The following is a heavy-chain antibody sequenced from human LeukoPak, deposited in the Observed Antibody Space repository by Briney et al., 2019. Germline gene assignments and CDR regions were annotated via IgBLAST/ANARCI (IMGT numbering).Heavy chain of an antibody. D-gene: IGHD2-15*01. CDR2: IWYDGSDK. Sequence: GRSLRLSCAASGFTFSSYGMHWVRQAPGKGLEWVAVIWYDGSDKYYADSVKGRFTISRDNSKNTLYLQMNSLRAEDTAVYYCARDCCSGGSCYGIDYWGQGTLVTVSS. J-gene: IGHJ4*02. CDR3: ARDCCSGGSCYGIDY. CDR1: GFTFSSYG. V-gene: IGHV3-33*01.